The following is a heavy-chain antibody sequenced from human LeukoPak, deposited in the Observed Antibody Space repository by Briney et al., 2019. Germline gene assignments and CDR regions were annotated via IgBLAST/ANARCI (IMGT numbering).Heavy chain of an antibody. Sequence: QPGGSLRLSCAASGFTFSSYGMHWVRQAPGKGLEWVAFIRYDGSNKYYADSVKGRFTISRDNSKNTLYLQMNSLRAEDTAVYYCAKGRSWYSSGWCYFDYWGQGTLVTVSS. CDR2: IRYDGSNK. CDR1: GFTFSSYG. V-gene: IGHV3-30*02. CDR3: AKGRSWYSSGWCYFDY. D-gene: IGHD6-19*01. J-gene: IGHJ4*02.